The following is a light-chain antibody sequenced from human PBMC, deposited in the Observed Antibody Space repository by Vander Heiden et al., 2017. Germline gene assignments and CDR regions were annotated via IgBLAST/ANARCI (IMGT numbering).Light chain of an antibody. Sequence: QSALTQPASVSGSPGQSITISCTGNSSDVGAYITGSWYQQHPGKAPKLIIYEVNKRPSGISSRLTASKSGNTASLTISGLQAEDEADYYCCIYAGGNYVFGTGTKVTVL. V-gene: IGLV2-23*02. CDR2: EVN. CDR3: CIYAGGNYV. J-gene: IGLJ1*01. CDR1: SSDVGAYIT.